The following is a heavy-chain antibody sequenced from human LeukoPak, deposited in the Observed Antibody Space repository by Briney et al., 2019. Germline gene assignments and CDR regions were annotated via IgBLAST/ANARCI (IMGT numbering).Heavy chain of an antibody. CDR3: ARDGRYSNYGDFDY. D-gene: IGHD4-11*01. CDR1: GFTFRNYE. V-gene: IGHV3-48*03. J-gene: IGHJ4*02. Sequence: GGSLRLSCTASGFTFRNYEMNWFRQAPGKGLEWVSYISSSGSTIYYADSVKGRFTISRDNAKNSLYLQMNSLRAEDTAVYYCARDGRYSNYGDFDYWGQGTLVTVSS. CDR2: ISSSGSTI.